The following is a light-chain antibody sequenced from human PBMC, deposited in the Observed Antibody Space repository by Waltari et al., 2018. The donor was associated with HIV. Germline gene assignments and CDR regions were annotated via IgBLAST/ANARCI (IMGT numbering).Light chain of an antibody. Sequence: DIQMTQSPSSLSASEGDRVTITCQASQDIRNYLNWFQQKPGKAPKFLIYDASNLETGVPSRFSGSGSRTEFTFTISSLQPEDIATYYCQQYDDLPRTFGQGTKVEIK. CDR1: QDIRNY. CDR2: DAS. CDR3: QQYDDLPRT. J-gene: IGKJ1*01. V-gene: IGKV1-33*01.